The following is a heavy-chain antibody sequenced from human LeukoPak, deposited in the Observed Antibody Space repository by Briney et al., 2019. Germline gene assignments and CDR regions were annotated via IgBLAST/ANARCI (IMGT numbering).Heavy chain of an antibody. V-gene: IGHV3-23*01. CDR2: ISDSGGST. CDR1: GFTFSSYA. D-gene: IGHD6-13*01. Sequence: GGSLRLSCAASGFTFSSYAMSWVRQAPGKGLEWVSAISDSGGSTYYADSVKGRFTISRDNSKNTLYLQMNSLRAEDTAVYYCATIAAAGNYFDYWGQGTLVTVSS. J-gene: IGHJ4*02. CDR3: ATIAAAGNYFDY.